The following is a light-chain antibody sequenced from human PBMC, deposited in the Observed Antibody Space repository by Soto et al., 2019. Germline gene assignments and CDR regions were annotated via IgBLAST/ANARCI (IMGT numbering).Light chain of an antibody. J-gene: IGKJ4*01. CDR3: QQDDDWLRLT. Sequence: EIVMTQSPATLSVSPGERATLSCRASQSVNIYLAWYQQKPGQAPRLLIFGASYRGTGIPARFSGSGSGTEFNLTISSLQSEDFAVYVCQQDDDWLRLTFGGGTKVEIK. V-gene: IGKV3D-15*01. CDR1: QSVNIY. CDR2: GAS.